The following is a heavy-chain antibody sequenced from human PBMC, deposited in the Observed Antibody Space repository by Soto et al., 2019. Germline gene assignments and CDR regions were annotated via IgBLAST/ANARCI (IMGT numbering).Heavy chain of an antibody. CDR3: ARQGSY. CDR2: IYHSGST. V-gene: IGHV4-4*02. J-gene: IGHJ4*02. Sequence: PSETLSLTCAVSGGSISSTYWWNWVRQPPGKGLEWIGEIYHSGSTTFNPSLKSRVTMSVDKSKNQFSLKLTSVAAADTAVYYCARQGSYWGQGALVTVSS. CDR1: GGSISSTYW.